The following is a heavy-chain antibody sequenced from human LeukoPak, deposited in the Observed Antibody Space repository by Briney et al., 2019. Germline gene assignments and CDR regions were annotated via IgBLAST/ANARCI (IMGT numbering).Heavy chain of an antibody. V-gene: IGHV4-59*01. Sequence: PSETLSLTCNVSGASLSSYFWSWIRQPPGKGLEWIGYIYYDGYPNYSPSLRSRITISVEKSKSQFSLNLRSVTAADTALYFCAGTELGYCTVTGCPLESWGQGTLVTVSS. D-gene: IGHD2-8*02. CDR1: GASLSSYF. CDR2: IYYDGYP. J-gene: IGHJ4*02. CDR3: AGTELGYCTVTGCPLES.